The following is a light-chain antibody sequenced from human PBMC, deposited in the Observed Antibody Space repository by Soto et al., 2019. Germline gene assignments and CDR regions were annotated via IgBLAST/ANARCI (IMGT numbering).Light chain of an antibody. V-gene: IGKV3-15*01. CDR2: GAS. Sequence: EIVMTQSPATLSVSPGERATLSCRASQSVSSNLAWYQQKSGQAPRLLIYGASTRATGIPARFSGSGSGTEFTLTISSLQSEDFAVYYCQRYNDWPWTFGQGTKVEIK. CDR3: QRYNDWPWT. J-gene: IGKJ1*01. CDR1: QSVSSN.